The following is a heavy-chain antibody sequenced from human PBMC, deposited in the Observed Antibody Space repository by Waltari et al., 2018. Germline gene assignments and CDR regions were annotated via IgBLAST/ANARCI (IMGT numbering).Heavy chain of an antibody. CDR3: ARGTRRRATPAYYYYYYMDV. D-gene: IGHD2-2*01. CDR2: INHSGSA. Sequence: QVQLQQWGAGLVKPSETLSLTCAVYGGSFSDYYWSWIRQPPGRGREWIGEINHSGSANHKPSLKSRVTISVDTSKNQFSLRLTSVTAADTAVYYCARGTRRRATPAYYYYYYMDVWGKGTTVTVSS. V-gene: IGHV4-34*01. CDR1: GGSFSDYY. J-gene: IGHJ6*03.